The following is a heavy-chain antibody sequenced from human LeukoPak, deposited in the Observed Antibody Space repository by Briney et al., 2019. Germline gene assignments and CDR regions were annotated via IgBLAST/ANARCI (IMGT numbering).Heavy chain of an antibody. CDR1: GGSISSYY. Sequence: SETLSLTCTVSGGSISSYYWSWIRQPPGKGLEWIGYIYYSGSTNYNPSLKSRVTISVDTPKNQFSLKLSSVTAADTAVYYCARHLGPRDGYNFSWFDPWGQGTLVTVSS. J-gene: IGHJ5*02. CDR3: ARHLGPRDGYNFSWFDP. D-gene: IGHD5-24*01. V-gene: IGHV4-59*08. CDR2: IYYSGST.